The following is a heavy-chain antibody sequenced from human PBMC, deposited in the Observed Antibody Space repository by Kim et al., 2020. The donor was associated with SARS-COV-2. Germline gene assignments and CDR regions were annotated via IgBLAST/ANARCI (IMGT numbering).Heavy chain of an antibody. CDR3: AKDLGRGVTSFDY. V-gene: IGHV3-23*01. D-gene: IGHD3-10*01. Sequence: GGSLRLSCAASGFTFRSYGMSWVRQAPGKGLEWVSSISGSDDRTYYVDSVKGRFSISRDTSKNTLDLQMNSLRAEDTAVYFCAKDLGRGVTSFDYWGQGTLVTVSS. CDR1: GFTFRSYG. CDR2: ISGSDDRT. J-gene: IGHJ4*02.